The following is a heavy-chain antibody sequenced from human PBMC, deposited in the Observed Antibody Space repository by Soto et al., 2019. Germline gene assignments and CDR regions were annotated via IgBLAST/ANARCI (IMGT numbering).Heavy chain of an antibody. CDR1: GFTFSSYA. CDR2: ISSVGGST. Sequence: EVHLLESGGGLVLPGVSLRLSCAGSGFTFSSYAMSWVRQAPGKGLEWVSAISSVGGSTYYADSVKGRFIISRDNSENMLYLQVNSLRAEDTAIYYCTKDREFTYYDLWSGYYAFDSWGQGTLVTVSS. V-gene: IGHV3-23*01. CDR3: TKDREFTYYDLWSGYYAFDS. D-gene: IGHD3-3*01. J-gene: IGHJ4*02.